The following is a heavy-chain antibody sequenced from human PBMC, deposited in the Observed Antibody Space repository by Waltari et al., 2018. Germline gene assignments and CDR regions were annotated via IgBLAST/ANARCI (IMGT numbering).Heavy chain of an antibody. CDR2: CNPNSGGT. D-gene: IGHD6-13*01. CDR1: GYTFTGYY. Sequence: QVQLVQSGAEVKKPGASVKVFCKASGYTFTGYYMHWVRQAPGQGLEWMVWCNPNSGGTNYAQKFQGRVTMTRDTSISTADMDLSRLTSDDTAVYYCARGGRWEAAAGTGLFVPWGQGTLVIVSS. V-gene: IGHV1-2*02. J-gene: IGHJ5*02. CDR3: ARGGRWEAAAGTGLFVP.